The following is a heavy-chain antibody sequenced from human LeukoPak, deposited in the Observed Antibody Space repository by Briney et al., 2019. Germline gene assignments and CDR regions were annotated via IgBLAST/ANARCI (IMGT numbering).Heavy chain of an antibody. CDR1: GGSISSSSYY. D-gene: IGHD3-22*01. Sequence: SETLSLTCTVSGGSISSSSYYWGWIRQPPGKGLEWIGSIYYSGSTYYNPSLKSRVTISVDTSKNQFSLKLSSVTAADTAVYYCAKASPLGGYYSHYFDYWGQGTLVTVSS. J-gene: IGHJ4*02. CDR2: IYYSGST. CDR3: AKASPLGGYYSHYFDY. V-gene: IGHV4-39*07.